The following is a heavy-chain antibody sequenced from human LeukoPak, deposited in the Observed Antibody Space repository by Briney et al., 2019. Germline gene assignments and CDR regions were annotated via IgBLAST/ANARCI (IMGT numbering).Heavy chain of an antibody. J-gene: IGHJ5*02. V-gene: IGHV3-21*01. CDR3: ARARTWNYNWFDP. Sequence: GGSLRLSCAASGFTFSSYTMNWVRQAPGKGLEWVSSISSSSNSIYYADSLKGRSTISRDNAKNSLYLQMNSLRAEDTAVYYCARARTWNYNWFDPWGQGTLVTVSS. CDR1: GFTFSSYT. CDR2: ISSSSNSI. D-gene: IGHD1-7*01.